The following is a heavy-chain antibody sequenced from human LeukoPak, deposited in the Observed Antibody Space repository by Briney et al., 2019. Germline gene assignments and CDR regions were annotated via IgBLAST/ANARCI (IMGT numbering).Heavy chain of an antibody. J-gene: IGHJ4*02. CDR2: VFPIFVTA. CDR3: ATRNFYDSKGIDY. D-gene: IGHD3-22*01. V-gene: IGHV1-69*06. Sequence: AVKVSCKPSGCTFNSYAISWVRQAPGPGLEWMGVVFPIFVTANYAQKFQGRVTITADKSTSTAYMELSSLRSEDTDVYYCATRNFYDSKGIDYWGQGALVTVSS. CDR1: GCTFNSYA.